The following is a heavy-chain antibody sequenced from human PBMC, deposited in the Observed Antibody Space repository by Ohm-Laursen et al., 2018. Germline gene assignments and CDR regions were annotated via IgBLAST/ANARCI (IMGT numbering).Heavy chain of an antibody. J-gene: IGHJ4*02. V-gene: IGHV1-2*02. CDR3: ATVTGYSSGWYIDY. CDR2: INPNSGGT. Sequence: GSSVKVSCKASGYSFTGYYMHWVRQAPGQGLEWMGWINPNSGGTNYAQKFQGRVTMTRDTSTSTAYMELSRLRSDDTAMYYCATVTGYSSGWYIDYWGQGTLVTVSS. D-gene: IGHD6-19*01. CDR1: GYSFTGYY.